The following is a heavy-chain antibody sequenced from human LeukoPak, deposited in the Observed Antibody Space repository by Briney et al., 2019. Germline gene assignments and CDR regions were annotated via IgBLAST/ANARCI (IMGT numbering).Heavy chain of an antibody. Sequence: PGRSLRLSCAASGFTFDDYAMHWVRQAPGKGLEWVSGISWNSGSIGYADSVKGRFTISRDNAKNSLYLQMNSLRAEDTALYYCAKTHGSGSYYMEGYFDYWGQGTLVTVSS. CDR1: GFTFDDYA. CDR2: ISWNSGSI. D-gene: IGHD3-10*01. V-gene: IGHV3-9*01. J-gene: IGHJ4*02. CDR3: AKTHGSGSYYMEGYFDY.